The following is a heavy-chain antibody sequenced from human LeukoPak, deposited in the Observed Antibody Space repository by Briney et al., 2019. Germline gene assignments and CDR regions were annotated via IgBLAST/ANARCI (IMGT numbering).Heavy chain of an antibody. J-gene: IGHJ4*02. CDR3: ARGPDCGGDCYSGGYDFDY. V-gene: IGHV1-69*13. Sequence: SVKVSCKASGGTFSSYAISWVRQAPGQGLEWMGGIIPIFGTANYAQKFQGRVTITADESTSTAYMELSSLRSEDTAVYYCARGPDCGGDCYSGGYDFDYWGQGTLVIVSS. D-gene: IGHD2-21*02. CDR1: GGTFSSYA. CDR2: IIPIFGTA.